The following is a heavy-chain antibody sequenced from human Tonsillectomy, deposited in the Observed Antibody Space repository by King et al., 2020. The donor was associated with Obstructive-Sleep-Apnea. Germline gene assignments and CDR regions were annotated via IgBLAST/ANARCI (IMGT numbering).Heavy chain of an antibody. CDR2: ISSSSSTI. D-gene: IGHD6-19*01. Sequence: VQLVESGGGLVQPGGSLRLSCAASGFTFSSYSMNWVRQAPGKGLEWVSYISSSSSTIYYADSVKGRFTISRDNAKNSLYLQMNSLRAEDTAVYYCARVDRVDGDGPINYYGMDVWGQGTTVTVSS. CDR1: GFTFSSYS. V-gene: IGHV3-48*04. J-gene: IGHJ6*02. CDR3: ARVDRVDGDGPINYYGMDV.